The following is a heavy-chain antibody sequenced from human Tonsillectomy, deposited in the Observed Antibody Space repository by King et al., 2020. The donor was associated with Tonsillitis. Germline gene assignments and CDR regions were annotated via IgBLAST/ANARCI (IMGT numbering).Heavy chain of an antibody. J-gene: IGHJ5*02. CDR2: IYDSGNT. V-gene: IGHV4-31*03. D-gene: IGHD2-15*01. CDR1: GGSISGGADY. Sequence: VQLQESGPGLVKPSQTLSLTCTVSGGSISGGADYWSWIRQHPGKGLEWIGYIYDSGNTYYNPSLKSRLTISGDTSKNQFSLKLSSVTAADTAVYYCGGYEGGVFDPWGQGTLVTVSS. CDR3: GGYEGGVFDP.